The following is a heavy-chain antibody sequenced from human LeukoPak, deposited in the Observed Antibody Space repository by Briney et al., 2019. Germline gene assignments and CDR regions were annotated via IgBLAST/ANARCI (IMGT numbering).Heavy chain of an antibody. CDR3: ARGGAARLHFQN. Sequence: SETLSLTCTVSGGSISTYYWNWIRQPPGKGLEWIGYIYHSGSTNYNPSLQSRVTISVDTSKNQFSLNLNSVTAADTAVYYCARGGAARLHFQNWGQGTLDTVSS. D-gene: IGHD6-6*01. CDR2: IYHSGST. CDR1: GGSISTYY. J-gene: IGHJ1*01. V-gene: IGHV4-59*01.